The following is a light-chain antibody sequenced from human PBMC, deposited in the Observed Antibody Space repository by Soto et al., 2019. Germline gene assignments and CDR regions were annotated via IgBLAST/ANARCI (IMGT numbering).Light chain of an antibody. CDR2: SNT. CDR1: SSNIGSNT. Sequence: QSVLTQPPSVSGTPGQRVTIFCSGSSSNIGSNTVNWYQQFPGTAPKLLIYSNTQRPSGVPARFSGSKSGTSASLAISELQSEDEDDYYCASWDDSLDGHVLGSGTKVTVL. V-gene: IGLV1-44*01. J-gene: IGLJ1*01. CDR3: ASWDDSLDGHV.